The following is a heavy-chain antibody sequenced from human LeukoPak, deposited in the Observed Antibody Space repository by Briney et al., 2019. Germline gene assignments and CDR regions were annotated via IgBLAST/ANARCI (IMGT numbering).Heavy chain of an antibody. CDR3: PREVVVVAATNAFDI. D-gene: IGHD2-15*01. V-gene: IGHV3-74*01. CDR1: GFTFSSYW. CDR2: INSDGSST. Sequence: GGTLRLSCAGSGFTFSSYWMHWVRQAPGKGLVGVSRINSDGSSTSYADSVKGRFTISRDNAKNTLYLQMNSLRAEYTAVYYCPREVVVVAATNAFDIWGQGTMVTASS. J-gene: IGHJ3*02.